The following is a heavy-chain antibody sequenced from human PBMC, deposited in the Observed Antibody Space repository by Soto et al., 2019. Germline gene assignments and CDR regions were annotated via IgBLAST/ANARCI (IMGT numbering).Heavy chain of an antibody. CDR3: AKNLSSPTYGLVD. V-gene: IGHV3-30*18. D-gene: IGHD2-8*02. CDR2: ISDDGSNQ. CDR1: GFIFSYYG. Sequence: PGGSLSLSCAASGFIFSYYGMHWLRQVPGKGLEWVAFISDDGSNQQYADSVKGRFTISRDNAKEMLYLQMNSLTTEDTAVFYCAKNLSSPTYGLVDWGQGTMVTVSS. J-gene: IGHJ4*03.